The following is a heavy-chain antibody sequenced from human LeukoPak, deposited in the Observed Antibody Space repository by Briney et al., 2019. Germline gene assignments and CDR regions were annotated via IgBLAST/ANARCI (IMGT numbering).Heavy chain of an antibody. J-gene: IGHJ4*02. Sequence: GGSLRLSCAASGFTFSSYWMSWVRQAPGKGLEWVANIKQDGSEKYYVDSVKGRFTISRDNAKNSLYLQMNSLRAEDTAVYYCARVVQDDILTGYYPYYFDYWGQGTLVTVSS. CDR3: ARVVQDDILTGYYPYYFDY. V-gene: IGHV3-7*01. CDR1: GFTFSSYW. CDR2: IKQDGSEK. D-gene: IGHD3-9*01.